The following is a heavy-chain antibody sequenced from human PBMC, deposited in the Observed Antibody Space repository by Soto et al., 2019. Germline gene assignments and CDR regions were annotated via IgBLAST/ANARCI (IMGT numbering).Heavy chain of an antibody. CDR2: ISATDGGT. V-gene: IGHV3-23*01. CDR1: GFTFSTYG. Sequence: GGSLRLSCAASGFTFSTYGMSWVRQAPGRGLEWVSAISATDGGTYYIDSVKGRFTISRDSSKNTLYLFMHSLRVEDTAVYYSAKQGQYNWFLDYWGQGTLVTVSS. J-gene: IGHJ4*02. CDR3: AKQGQYNWFLDY. D-gene: IGHD1-1*01.